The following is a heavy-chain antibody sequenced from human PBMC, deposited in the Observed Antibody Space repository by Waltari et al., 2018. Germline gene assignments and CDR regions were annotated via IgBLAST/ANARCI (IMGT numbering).Heavy chain of an antibody. CDR1: GYSISSGYY. D-gene: IGHD3-10*01. V-gene: IGHV4-38-2*01. CDR3: ARVLRDFMVRGGYYYYMDV. CDR2: IYHSGRT. Sequence: QVQLQESGPGLVKPSETLSLTCAVSGYSISSGYYWGWIRQPPGKGLEWIGSIYHSGRTYNNPSPKSRVTISVDTSKNQFSLKRSSVTAADTAVYYCARVLRDFMVRGGYYYYMDVWGKGTTVTVSS. J-gene: IGHJ6*03.